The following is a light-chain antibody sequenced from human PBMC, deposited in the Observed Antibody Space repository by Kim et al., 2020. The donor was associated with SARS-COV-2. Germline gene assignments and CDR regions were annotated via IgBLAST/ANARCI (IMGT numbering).Light chain of an antibody. CDR1: QSVSGY. CDR2: GAS. V-gene: IGKV3-20*01. Sequence: LSPGERATLPCRGTQSVSGYLAWYQQKPGQAPRLLIYGASSRASGIPDRFSGSGSGTDFTLTISRLEPEDFAVYYCQHYGSSPGTFGQGTKVDIK. J-gene: IGKJ1*01. CDR3: QHYGSSPGT.